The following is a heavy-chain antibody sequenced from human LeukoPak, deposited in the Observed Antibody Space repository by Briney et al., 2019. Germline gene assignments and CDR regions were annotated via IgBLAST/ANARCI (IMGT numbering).Heavy chain of an antibody. CDR2: IYPGDSDT. Sequence: GESLKISWKGSGYSFTSYWIGWVRQMPGKGLDGMGSIYPGDSDTRYSPSFQGQVTISADKSISTAYLQWSSLKASDTAMYYCARAYCSSTSCYLDYWGQGTLVTVSS. CDR1: GYSFTSYW. J-gene: IGHJ4*02. CDR3: ARAYCSSTSCYLDY. D-gene: IGHD2-2*01. V-gene: IGHV5-51*01.